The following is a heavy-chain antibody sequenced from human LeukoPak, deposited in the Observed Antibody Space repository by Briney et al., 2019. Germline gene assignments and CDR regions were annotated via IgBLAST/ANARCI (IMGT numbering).Heavy chain of an antibody. J-gene: IGHJ4*02. CDR1: AFSLSAYN. Sequence: SGGSLRLSCAASAFSLSAYNMNWVRQAPGKGLEWVSSISYTGTYIYYADSVKGRFTISRDNAKNSLYLQMNSLRAEDTAVYYCARKLMSSRRFEYWGQGTLVTVSS. CDR2: ISYTGTYI. D-gene: IGHD2-8*01. CDR3: ARKLMSSRRFEY. V-gene: IGHV3-21*01.